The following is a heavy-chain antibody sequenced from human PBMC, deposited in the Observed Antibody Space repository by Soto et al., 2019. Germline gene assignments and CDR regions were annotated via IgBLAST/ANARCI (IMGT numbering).Heavy chain of an antibody. D-gene: IGHD2-2*01. J-gene: IGHJ4*02. CDR1: GFTFSNSA. V-gene: IGHV3-23*01. CDR3: ARGSSTFDY. Sequence: EVQLLESGGGVAQPGGSLRLSCAASGFTFSNSAMSWVRQAPGKGLEWVSTISGGSGETSYEDPGKGRFIVSRDDSRTTLYLHRNSLRAEDAVLYYCARGSSTFDYLGQASPVSVTS. CDR2: ISGGSGET.